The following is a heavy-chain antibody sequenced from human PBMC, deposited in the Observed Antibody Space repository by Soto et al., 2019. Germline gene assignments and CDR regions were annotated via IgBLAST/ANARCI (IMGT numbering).Heavy chain of an antibody. J-gene: IGHJ6*02. D-gene: IGHD3-10*01. CDR1: GGTFSSYA. CDR2: IIPIFATA. CDR3: ARDLYGYYGSGSYYCGMDV. Sequence: QVQRVQSGAEVKKPGSSVKVSCKASGGTFSSYAISWVRQAPGQGLEWMGGIIPIFATANYAQKFQGRVTITADESTSTAYMELSSLRSEDTAVYYCARDLYGYYGSGSYYCGMDVWGQGTKVTVSS. V-gene: IGHV1-69*01.